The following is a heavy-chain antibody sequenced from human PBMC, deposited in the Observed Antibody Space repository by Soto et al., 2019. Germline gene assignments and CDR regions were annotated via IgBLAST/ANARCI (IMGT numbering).Heavy chain of an antibody. CDR3: AKYRRTDAEGYTFDY. V-gene: IGHV4-59*01. D-gene: IGHD2-15*01. J-gene: IGHJ4*02. CDR1: GDSISGYY. Sequence: PLETLSLTCTVSGDSISGYYWSWIRQPPGKGLEWIGYIYYSGSTNYNPSLKGRVTMSVDTSKNQFSLKLTSVTAADTAMYFCAKYRRTDAEGYTFDYWGQGALVTSPQ. CDR2: IYYSGST.